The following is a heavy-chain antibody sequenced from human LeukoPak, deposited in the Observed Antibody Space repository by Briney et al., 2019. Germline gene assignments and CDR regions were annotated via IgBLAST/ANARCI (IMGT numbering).Heavy chain of an antibody. D-gene: IGHD3-22*01. J-gene: IGHJ4*02. Sequence: GGSLRLSCAVSGITLSNYGMSWVRQTPRKGREWVAGISGSGGSTSYADSVKGRFTISRDNPKNTLYLEMNSLRAKDTAVYFCAKRGVVIRVILVGFHKEAYYFNSWGQGALVTVSS. CDR2: ISGSGGST. CDR1: GITLSNYG. V-gene: IGHV3-23*01. CDR3: AKRGVVIRVILVGFHKEAYYFNS.